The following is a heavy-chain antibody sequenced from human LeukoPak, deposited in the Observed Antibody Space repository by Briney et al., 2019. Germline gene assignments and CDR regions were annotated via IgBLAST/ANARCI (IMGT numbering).Heavy chain of an antibody. CDR2: IYSGGST. V-gene: IGHV3-66*01. CDR3: ARVGDYVCKD. Sequence: GGSLRLSCAASGFTVSSNYMSWVRQAPGKGLEWVSVIYSGGSTYYADSVKGRFTISRDNCKNTMYLQMNSLRAEDTAVYFCARVGDYVCKDWGQGTLVTVSS. D-gene: IGHD3-16*01. CDR1: GFTVSSNY. J-gene: IGHJ4*02.